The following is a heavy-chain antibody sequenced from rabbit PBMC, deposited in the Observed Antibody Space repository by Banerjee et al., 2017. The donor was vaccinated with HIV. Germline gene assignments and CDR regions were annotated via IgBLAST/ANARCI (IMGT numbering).Heavy chain of an antibody. CDR2: ISAGSGST. V-gene: IGHV1S40*01. D-gene: IGHD1-1*01. CDR1: GFSFSSSYY. J-gene: IGHJ4*01. Sequence: QSLEESGGDLVKPGASLTLTCTASGFSFSSSYYMCWVRQAPGKGLEWIACISAGSGSTWYASWAKGRFTISKTSSTTVTLQMTSLTAADRATYFCARMGGVSGLWGPGTLVTVS. CDR3: ARMGGVSGL.